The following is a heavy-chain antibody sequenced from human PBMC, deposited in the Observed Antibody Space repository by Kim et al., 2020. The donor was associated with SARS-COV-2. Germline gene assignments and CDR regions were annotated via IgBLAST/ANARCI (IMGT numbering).Heavy chain of an antibody. V-gene: IGHV3-7*03. CDR2: IKQDGSEK. Sequence: GGSLRLPCAASGFTFSSYWMSWVRQAPGKGLEWVANIKQDGSEKYYVDSVKGRFTISRDNAKNSLYLQMNSLRAEDTAVYYCARDHGSSGYAPFDYWGQGTLVTVSS. J-gene: IGHJ4*02. D-gene: IGHD3-22*01. CDR1: GFTFSSYW. CDR3: ARDHGSSGYAPFDY.